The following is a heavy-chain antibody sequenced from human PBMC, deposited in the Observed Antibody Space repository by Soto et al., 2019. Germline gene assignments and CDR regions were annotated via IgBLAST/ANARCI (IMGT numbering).Heavy chain of an antibody. V-gene: IGHV1-69*13. CDR2: IIPIFGTA. Sequence: GASVKVSCKASGGTFSSYAISWVRQAPGQGLEWMGGIIPIFGTANYAQKFQGRVTITADESTSTAYMELSSLRSEDTAVYYFARAILTGYYRLDYYYYGMDVWGQGTTVTVSS. CDR3: ARAILTGYYRLDYYYYGMDV. D-gene: IGHD3-9*01. CDR1: GGTFSSYA. J-gene: IGHJ6*02.